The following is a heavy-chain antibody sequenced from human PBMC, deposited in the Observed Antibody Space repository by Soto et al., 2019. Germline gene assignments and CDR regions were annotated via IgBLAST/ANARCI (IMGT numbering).Heavy chain of an antibody. CDR3: AASCVGCLGFNYYGMDV. V-gene: IGHV4-31*03. Sequence: QVQLQESGPGLVKPSQTLSLTCTVSGASISSGGYYWSXIRQHPGKXLEWIGYIYYCASTCYNPSLKSRVTISVDTSKNQFSLKLSSVTAADTAVYYCAASCVGCLGFNYYGMDVWGQGTTVTVSS. CDR1: GASISSGGYY. J-gene: IGHJ6*02. CDR2: IYYCAST. D-gene: IGHD1-26*01.